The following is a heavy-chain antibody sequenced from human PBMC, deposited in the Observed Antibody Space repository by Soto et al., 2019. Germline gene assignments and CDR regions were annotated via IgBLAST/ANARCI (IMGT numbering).Heavy chain of an antibody. D-gene: IGHD2-15*01. CDR3: ARVIAEYCSGGSCYDYYYYYYMDV. Sequence: ASVKVSCKASGYTFTSYDINWVRQATGQGLEWMGWMNPNSGNTGYAQKFQGRVTMTRNTSISTAYMELSSLRSEDTAVYYCARVIAEYCSGGSCYDYYYYYYMDVWGQ. J-gene: IGHJ6*03. CDR1: GYTFTSYD. CDR2: MNPNSGNT. V-gene: IGHV1-8*01.